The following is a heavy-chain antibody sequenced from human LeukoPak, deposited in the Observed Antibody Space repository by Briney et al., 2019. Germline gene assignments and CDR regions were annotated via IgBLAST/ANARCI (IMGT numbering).Heavy chain of an antibody. J-gene: IGHJ4*02. D-gene: IGHD5-12*01. CDR1: GLSLTYNY. CDR2: INSRATTI. CDR3: AGGYNGYDWSDY. Sequence: PGWSLRLTCVSSGLSLTYNYMNWLRPAPGKGLDWIAYINSRATTIKYADSVTGRFTISRDPAKNTLYLHLSSLKSEDTALYFCAGGYNGYDWSDYWGQGALVTVSS. V-gene: IGHV3-11*01.